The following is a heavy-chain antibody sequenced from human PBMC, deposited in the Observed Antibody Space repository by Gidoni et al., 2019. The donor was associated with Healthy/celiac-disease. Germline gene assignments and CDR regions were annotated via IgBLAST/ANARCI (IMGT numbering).Heavy chain of an antibody. CDR3: ARDPDSYGDY. D-gene: IGHD5-18*01. CDR1: GGTFSSYA. Sequence: QVQLVQSGSEVQKPGSSVTVSCKASGGTFSSYAISWVRQAPGQGLEWMGGIIPIFGTANYAQKVQGRGTITADESTSTDYRELSSLRYEDTAVYYCARDPDSYGDYWGQGTLVTVSS. J-gene: IGHJ4*02. V-gene: IGHV1-69*01. CDR2: IIPIFGTA.